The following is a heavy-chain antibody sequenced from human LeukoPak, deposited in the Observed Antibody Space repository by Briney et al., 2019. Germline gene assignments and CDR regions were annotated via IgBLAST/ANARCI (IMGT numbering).Heavy chain of an antibody. CDR1: GYSISSGYY. CDR3: GRAVAGDYIDY. CDR2: IFSNGAT. D-gene: IGHD2-8*02. Sequence: PSETLSLTCPVSGYSISSGYYWGWIRQSPEKGREWIGYIFSNGATNYNPSLKSRVTISVDTSTNQFSLKLTSVTAAHTPVSYRGRAVAGDYIDYWGEGTLVTVSS. J-gene: IGHJ4*02. V-gene: IGHV4-38-2*02.